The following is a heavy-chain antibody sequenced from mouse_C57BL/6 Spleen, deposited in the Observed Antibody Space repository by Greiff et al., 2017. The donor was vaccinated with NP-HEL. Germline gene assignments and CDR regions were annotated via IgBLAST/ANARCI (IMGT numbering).Heavy chain of an antibody. D-gene: IGHD2-12*01. CDR1: GYEFSSYW. CDR3: AREAGTTGGYYFDY. Sequence: QVQLQQSGAELVKPGASVKISCKASGYEFSSYWMNWVKQRPGKGLEWIGQIYPGDGDTTYNGKFKGKATLTADKSSSTAYMQLSSLTSEDAAVYFCAREAGTTGGYYFDYWGQDTTLTVTS. V-gene: IGHV1-80*01. CDR2: IYPGDGDT. J-gene: IGHJ2*01.